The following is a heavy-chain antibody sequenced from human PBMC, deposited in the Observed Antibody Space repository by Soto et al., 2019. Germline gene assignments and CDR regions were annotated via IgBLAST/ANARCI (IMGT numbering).Heavy chain of an antibody. CDR2: MNPNSGNT. CDR1: RYTFTSYN. CDR3: AGPWNKQ. D-gene: IGHD1-1*01. Sequence: QVQLVQSGAEVKKPGASVKVSCKASRYTFTSYNINWVRQATGQGLEWMGWMNPNSGNTGYAQKFQGRVTMTRDTARSTAYMELRSLRSEDTAVYCCAGPWNKQWGQGTLVTVSS. J-gene: IGHJ4*02. V-gene: IGHV1-8*01.